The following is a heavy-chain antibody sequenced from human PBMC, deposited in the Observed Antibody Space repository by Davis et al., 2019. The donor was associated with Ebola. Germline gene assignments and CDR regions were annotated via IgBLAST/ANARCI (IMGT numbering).Heavy chain of an antibody. V-gene: IGHV1-69*04. J-gene: IGHJ6*02. Sequence: AASVKVSCKASGGTFSSYAISWVRQAPGQGLEWMGRIIPILGIANYAQKFQGRVTITADKSTSTVYMELSSLRSEDTAVYYCARRSGGMDVWGQGTTVTVSS. D-gene: IGHD1-1*01. CDR3: ARRSGGMDV. CDR1: GGTFSSYA. CDR2: IIPILGIA.